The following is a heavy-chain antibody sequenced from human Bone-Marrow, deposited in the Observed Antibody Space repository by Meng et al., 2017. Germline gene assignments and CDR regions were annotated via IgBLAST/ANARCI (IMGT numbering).Heavy chain of an antibody. Sequence: QVELQLWGAGLLKRSETLSLTCVVSGGSFSDYYWSWIRQPPGKGLEWIGEINHSGSTNYNPSLESRATISVDTSQNNLSLKLSSLTAADSAVYYCARGPTTMAHDFDYWGQGTLVTVSS. CDR3: ARGPTTMAHDFDY. D-gene: IGHD4-11*01. CDR1: GGSFSDYY. J-gene: IGHJ4*02. CDR2: INHSGST. V-gene: IGHV4-34*01.